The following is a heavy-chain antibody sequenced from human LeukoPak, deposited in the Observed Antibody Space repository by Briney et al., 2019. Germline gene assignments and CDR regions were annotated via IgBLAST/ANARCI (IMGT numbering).Heavy chain of an antibody. CDR1: GGTFSSYA. CDR3: ARDYYDSSGYEYYFDY. D-gene: IGHD3-22*01. V-gene: IGHV1-69*05. J-gene: IGHJ4*02. Sequence: SVKVSCKASGGTFSSYAISWVRQAPGQGLEWMGGIIPTFGTANYAQKFQGRVTITTDESTSTAYMELSSLRSEDTAVYYCARDYYDSSGYEYYFDYWGQGTLVTVSS. CDR2: IIPTFGTA.